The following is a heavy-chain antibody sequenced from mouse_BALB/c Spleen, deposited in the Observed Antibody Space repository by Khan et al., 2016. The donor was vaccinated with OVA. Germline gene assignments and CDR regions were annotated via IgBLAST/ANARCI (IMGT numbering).Heavy chain of an antibody. Sequence: QVQLQQSGAELAKPGASVKMSCKASGYTFINYWILWVKQRPGQGLEWIGYINPSTGYTEYNQNFKDKATLTADKSSSTAYMQLSSLTSEDSAVYYWARRGGGWDFDYWGQGTPVTVSA. D-gene: IGHD1-1*02. V-gene: IGHV1-7*01. CDR2: INPSTGYT. CDR3: ARRGGGWDFDY. CDR1: GYTFINYW. J-gene: IGHJ2*01.